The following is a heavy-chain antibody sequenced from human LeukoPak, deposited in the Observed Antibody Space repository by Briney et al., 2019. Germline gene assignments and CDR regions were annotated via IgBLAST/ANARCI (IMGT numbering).Heavy chain of an antibody. D-gene: IGHD6-13*01. V-gene: IGHV3-7*04. J-gene: IGHJ6*02. CDR1: GFTFSLYW. CDR3: ARDPLEGSSWYYYAMDV. CDR2: IKKEGSEK. Sequence: GGSLRLSCATSGFTFSLYWMSWVRQAPEKGLEWVCSIKKEGSEKYYVDSVKGRFTISRDNVKNSMYLQINSLRGEDTAVYSCARDPLEGSSWYYYAMDVWGQGTTVIVSS.